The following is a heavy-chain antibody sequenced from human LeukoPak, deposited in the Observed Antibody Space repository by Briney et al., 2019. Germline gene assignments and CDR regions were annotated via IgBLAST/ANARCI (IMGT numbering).Heavy chain of an antibody. D-gene: IGHD6-19*01. Sequence: PSETQSLTCTVSGGSISSYYWSWIRQPPGKGLEWIGYIYTSGSTNYNPSLKSRVTISVDTSKNQFSLKLSSVTAADTAVYYCARHNPAYSSGFELDYWGQGTLVTVSS. CDR2: IYTSGST. J-gene: IGHJ4*02. CDR1: GGSISSYY. CDR3: ARHNPAYSSGFELDY. V-gene: IGHV4-4*09.